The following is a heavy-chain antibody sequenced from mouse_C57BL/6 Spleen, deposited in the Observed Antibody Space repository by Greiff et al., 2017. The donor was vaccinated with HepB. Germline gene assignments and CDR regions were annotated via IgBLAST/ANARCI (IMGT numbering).Heavy chain of an antibody. V-gene: IGHV1-19*01. J-gene: IGHJ1*03. Sequence: VQLQQSGPVLVKPGASVKMSCKASGYTFTDYYMNWVKQSHGKSLEWIGVINPYNGGTSYNQKFKGKATLTVDKSSSTAYMELNSLTSEDSAVYYCARWGYYGSSYGYFDVWGTGTTVTVSS. CDR1: GYTFTDYY. CDR3: ARWGYYGSSYGYFDV. CDR2: INPYNGGT. D-gene: IGHD1-1*01.